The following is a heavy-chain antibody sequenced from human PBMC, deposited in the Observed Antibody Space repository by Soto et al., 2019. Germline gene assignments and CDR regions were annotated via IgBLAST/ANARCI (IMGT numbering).Heavy chain of an antibody. J-gene: IGHJ6*02. Sequence: QVQLVQSGAEVKKPGSSVKVSCKASGGTFSSYAISWVRQAPGQGLEWMGGIIPIFGTANYAQKFQGRVTISADESTSTAYMELSSLRSEDTAVYYCARTSGYSRPHYYYYGMDVWGQGTTVTVSS. CDR2: IIPIFGTA. CDR3: ARTSGYSRPHYYYYGMDV. V-gene: IGHV1-69*01. D-gene: IGHD3-22*01. CDR1: GGTFSSYA.